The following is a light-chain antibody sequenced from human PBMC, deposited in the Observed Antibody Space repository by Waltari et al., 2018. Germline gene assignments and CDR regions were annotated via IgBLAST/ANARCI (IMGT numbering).Light chain of an antibody. J-gene: IGLJ2*01. CDR3: SSFAGSNLVL. CDR2: EVN. V-gene: IGLV2-8*01. Sequence: QSALTQPPSASGSPGQSVTISCTGTSSDVGGSKYVSWYQQHPGKAPKPMIFEVNTRPSGVPDRFSCSKSGNTASLTVSGLQAEDEADYYCSSFAGSNLVLFGGGTKLTVL. CDR1: SSDVGGSKY.